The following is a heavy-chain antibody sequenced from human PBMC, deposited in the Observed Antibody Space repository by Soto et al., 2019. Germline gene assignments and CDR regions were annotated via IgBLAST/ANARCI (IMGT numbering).Heavy chain of an antibody. CDR3: ARKVREYCGGDCYHNWFDP. D-gene: IGHD2-21*01. CDR1: GGSISSYY. CDR2: IYYSGST. J-gene: IGHJ5*02. V-gene: IGHV4-59*01. Sequence: SETLSLTCTVSGGSISSYYWSWIRQPPGKGLEWIGYIYYSGSTNYNPSLKSRVTISVDTSKNQFSLKLSSVTAADTAVYYCARKVREYCGGDCYHNWFDPWGQGTLVTVSS.